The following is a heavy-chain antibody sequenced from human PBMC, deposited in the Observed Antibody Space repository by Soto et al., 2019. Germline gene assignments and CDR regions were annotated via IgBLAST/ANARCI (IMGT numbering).Heavy chain of an antibody. CDR3: ARGDYSGYDFGWFDP. CDR2: INHSGST. J-gene: IGHJ5*02. Sequence: LSLTCAVYGGSFSGYYWSWIRQPPGKGLEWIGEINHSGSTNYNPSLKSRVTISVDTSKNQFSLKLSSVTAADTAVYYCARGDYSGYDFGWFDPWGQGTLVTVSS. CDR1: GGSFSGYY. V-gene: IGHV4-34*01. D-gene: IGHD5-12*01.